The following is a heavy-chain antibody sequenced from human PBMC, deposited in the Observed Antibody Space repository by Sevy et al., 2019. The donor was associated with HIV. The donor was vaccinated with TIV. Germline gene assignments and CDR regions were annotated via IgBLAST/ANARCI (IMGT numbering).Heavy chain of an antibody. D-gene: IGHD3-16*01. Sequence: GGSLRLSCAASGFSFSDYRMHWVRQAPGKGLEWVAVISYDGRNNKYNADSVKGRFTISRDNSKNTLYLQMNSLRAEDTAIYYCARDRGEILSSAFDYWGHGTLVTVSS. CDR3: ARDRGEILSSAFDY. V-gene: IGHV3-30*03. CDR1: GFSFSDYR. CDR2: ISYDGRNNK. J-gene: IGHJ4*01.